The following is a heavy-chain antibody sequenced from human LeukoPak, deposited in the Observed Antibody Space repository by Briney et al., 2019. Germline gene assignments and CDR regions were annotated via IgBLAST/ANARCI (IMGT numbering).Heavy chain of an antibody. V-gene: IGHV4-38-2*02. CDR1: GFSNCRCYY. Sequence: SVTLSLTCVVSGFSNCRCYYLGSIRQPPGKGLDWIENIHPSETMFHKSCLSRRVSMQIHTSKNQFSLKLSSVTAAETAVYYCAREAEPRVVNWGQGTLVTVSS. CDR2: IHPSETM. J-gene: IGHJ4*02. CDR3: AREAEPRVVN. D-gene: IGHD1-14*01.